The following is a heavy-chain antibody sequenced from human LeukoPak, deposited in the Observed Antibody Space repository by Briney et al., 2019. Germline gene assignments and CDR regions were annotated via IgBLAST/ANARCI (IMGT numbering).Heavy chain of an antibody. CDR3: ARDMEVLVVTADAFDI. V-gene: IGHV3-48*04. CDR1: GFTFSSYA. Sequence: PGGSLRLSCAASGFTFSSYAMSWVRQAPGRVQGWVSDINGSGGSTIYYADCVEGRFTISRDNAKNSLYLQMNSLRAEDTAVYYCARDMEVLVVTADAFDIWGQGTMVTVSS. D-gene: IGHD2-21*02. J-gene: IGHJ3*02. CDR2: INGSGGSTI.